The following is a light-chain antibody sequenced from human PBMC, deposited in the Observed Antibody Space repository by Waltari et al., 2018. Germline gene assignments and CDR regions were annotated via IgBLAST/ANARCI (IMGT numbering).Light chain of an antibody. J-gene: IGLJ3*02. CDR2: VNRDGSH. V-gene: IGLV4-69*01. CDR1: SGHSSNI. Sequence: QLVLTQSPSASASLGASVKFTCTLSSGHSSNIIAWHQQQPEKGPRYLMKVNRDGSHSKGGDIPYRGSGSGSGTERYLTISRVQSEDEADDYCQTGGHGTGGFGGGTKLTVL. CDR3: QTGGHGTGG.